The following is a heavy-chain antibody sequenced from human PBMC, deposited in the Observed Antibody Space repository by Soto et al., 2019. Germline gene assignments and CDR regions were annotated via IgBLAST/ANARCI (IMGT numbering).Heavy chain of an antibody. CDR1: GGSISSYS. CDR3: ARVHYDSRRYSHFDY. CDR2: IYYSGST. Sequence: PSDTLSLTCTVSGGSISSYSWNWIRQPPGKGLEWIGYIYYSGSTNYNPSLKSRVTISVDTSKNQFSLKLSSVTAADTAVYYCARVHYDSRRYSHFDYWGQGTLVTVSS. J-gene: IGHJ4*02. V-gene: IGHV4-59*01. D-gene: IGHD3-22*01.